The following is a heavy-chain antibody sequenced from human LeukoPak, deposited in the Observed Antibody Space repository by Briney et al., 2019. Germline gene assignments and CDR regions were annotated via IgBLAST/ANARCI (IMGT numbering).Heavy chain of an antibody. CDR1: GFTFNNYN. V-gene: IGHV3-21*01. J-gene: IGHJ6*03. D-gene: IGHD2-15*01. CDR2: ISSSSSYI. CDR3: ARVTAATIYYYYYYMDV. Sequence: GGSLRLSCAASGFTFNNYNINWVRQAPGKGLEWVSSISSSSSYIYYADSVKGRFTISRDNAKNSLYLQMNSLRAEDTAVYYCARVTAATIYYYYYYMDVWGKGTTVTISS.